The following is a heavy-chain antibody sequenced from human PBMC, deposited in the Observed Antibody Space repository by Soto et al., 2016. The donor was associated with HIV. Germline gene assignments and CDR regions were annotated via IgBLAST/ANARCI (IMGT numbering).Heavy chain of an antibody. CDR1: GFTFSSYS. CDR2: ITSSSNYI. J-gene: IGHJ4*02. CDR3: AREKGQQLPLDY. Sequence: EVQLVESGGGLVKPGGSLRLSCAASGFTFSSYSMNWVRQAPGKGLEWVSSITSSSNYIYYADSVKGRFTISRDNAKNSLYLQMNSLRVDDTAVYYCAREKGQQLPLDYWGQGPWVHRLL. D-gene: IGHD6-13*01. V-gene: IGHV3-21*01.